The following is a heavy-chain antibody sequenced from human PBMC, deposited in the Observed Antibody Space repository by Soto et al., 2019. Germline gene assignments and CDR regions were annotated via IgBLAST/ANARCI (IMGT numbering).Heavy chain of an antibody. CDR2: IYYSGST. V-gene: IGHV4-39*01. Sequence: PSETLSLTCTVSGGSISSSSYYWGWIRQPPGKGLEWIGSIYYSGSTYYNPSLKSRVTISVDTSKNQFSLKLSSVTAADTAVYYCARLTPGASQVKVGMLFDPWGQGTLVTVSS. J-gene: IGHJ5*02. D-gene: IGHD1-1*01. CDR1: GGSISSSSYY. CDR3: ARLTPGASQVKVGMLFDP.